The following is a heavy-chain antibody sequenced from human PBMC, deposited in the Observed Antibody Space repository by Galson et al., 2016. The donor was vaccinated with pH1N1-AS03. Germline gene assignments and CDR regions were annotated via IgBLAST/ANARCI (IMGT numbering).Heavy chain of an antibody. D-gene: IGHD4-11*01. J-gene: IGHJ6*02. CDR1: GFSFSSYG. Sequence: SLRLSCAASGFSFSSYGMHWARQAPGKGLEWVAFIPYDGNNKYYSDSVKGRFTISRDNSKNTVYLQMTSLRAEDTAVYYCAKDDSNFYGMDVWGQGTTVTVSS. CDR2: IPYDGNNK. CDR3: AKDDSNFYGMDV. V-gene: IGHV3-30*02.